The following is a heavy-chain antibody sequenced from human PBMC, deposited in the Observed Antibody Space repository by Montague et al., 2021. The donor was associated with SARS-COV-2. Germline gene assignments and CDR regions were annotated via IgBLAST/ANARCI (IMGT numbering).Heavy chain of an antibody. CDR1: GGSISSSNW. CDR3: ARLGSTRGVIIRVAFHI. CDR2: IHHSGST. V-gene: IGHV4-4*02. J-gene: IGHJ3*02. D-gene: IGHD3-10*01. Sequence: SETLSLTCAVSGGSISSSNWWSWLRQPPGKGLEWLGEIHHSGSTNYHPSLKSRVTMSVDRYKNHFSLNLNSVTATDTAVYYCARLGSTRGVIIRVAFHIWGQGTKVTVSS.